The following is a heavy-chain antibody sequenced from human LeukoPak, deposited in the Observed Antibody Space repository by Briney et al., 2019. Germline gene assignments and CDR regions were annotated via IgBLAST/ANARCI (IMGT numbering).Heavy chain of an antibody. CDR2: IYWNSGII. D-gene: IGHD4-23*01. CDR3: TKEETKYTFGNAFDY. CDR1: GFTFDDYA. J-gene: IGHJ4*02. Sequence: GRSLRLSCAASGFTFDDYAMHWVRQASGQGLEWVSSIYWNSGIITYADSVRGRFTISRDNADNSLFLQMDSLRPEDTALYYCTKEETKYTFGNAFDYWGQGTLVTVSS. V-gene: IGHV3-9*01.